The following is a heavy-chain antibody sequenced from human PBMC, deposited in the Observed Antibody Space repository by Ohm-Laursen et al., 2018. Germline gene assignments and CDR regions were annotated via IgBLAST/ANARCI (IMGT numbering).Heavy chain of an antibody. V-gene: IGHV4-59*01. CDR3: ARSDYADYYFDL. CDR1: GDSMISYY. J-gene: IGHJ4*02. Sequence: TLSLTCTVSGDSMISYYWSWIRRPPGKGLEWIAYIHHSGRTSYNPSLKSRVTTSIDTSKNQFSLKLSSVTAADTAMYYCARSDYADYYFDLFGQGTLVTVSS. D-gene: IGHD4-17*01. CDR2: IHHSGRT.